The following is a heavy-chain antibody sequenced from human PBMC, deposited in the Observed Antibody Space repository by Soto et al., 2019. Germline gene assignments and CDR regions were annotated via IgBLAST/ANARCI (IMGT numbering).Heavy chain of an antibody. CDR2: INPNSGVT. CDR3: ARESGGATATLDYYYFYMDV. D-gene: IGHD5-12*01. Sequence: QVQLVQSGAEVKEPGASVTVSCRASGDRFTDYYMHWVRQAPGQGLEWMGWINPNSGVTKYAQKFQGGVTMTGDTSIRTVYMQLSRLRFDDTAIYYCARESGGATATLDYYYFYMDVWGTGTTVTVSS. J-gene: IGHJ6*03. CDR1: GDRFTDYY. V-gene: IGHV1-2*02.